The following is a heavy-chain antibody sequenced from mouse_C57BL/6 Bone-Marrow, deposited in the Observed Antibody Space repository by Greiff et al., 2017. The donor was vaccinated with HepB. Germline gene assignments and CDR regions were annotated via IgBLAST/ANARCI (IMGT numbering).Heavy chain of an antibody. CDR1: YTFS. CDR2: GHGLDCIG. V-gene: IGHV1-87*01. CDR3: SEDAEVYYCAWRSYYVYAMDY. D-gene: IGHD1-1*01. J-gene: IGHJ4*01. Sequence: QVQLQQSGPELARPWASVKISCQAFYTFSSRVHFAIWDPTSWMQCVKQRPGHGLDCIGAIYPGNGDTSYNQKFKGKATLNEDNSSSTAYMQLSSLTSEDAEVYYCAWRSYYVYAMDYWGQGTSVTVSS.